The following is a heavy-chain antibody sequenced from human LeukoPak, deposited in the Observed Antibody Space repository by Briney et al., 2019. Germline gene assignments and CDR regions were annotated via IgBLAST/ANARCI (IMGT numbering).Heavy chain of an antibody. Sequence: ASVKVSCKVSGYTLTELSMHWVRQAPGKGLEWMGGFDPEDGETIYAQKFQGRVTMTEDTSTDTAYMELSSLRSEDTAVYYCATAATDSSGYYYANEGAFDYWGQGTLVTVSS. CDR2: FDPEDGET. D-gene: IGHD3-22*01. CDR3: ATAATDSSGYYYANEGAFDY. V-gene: IGHV1-24*01. J-gene: IGHJ4*02. CDR1: GYTLTELS.